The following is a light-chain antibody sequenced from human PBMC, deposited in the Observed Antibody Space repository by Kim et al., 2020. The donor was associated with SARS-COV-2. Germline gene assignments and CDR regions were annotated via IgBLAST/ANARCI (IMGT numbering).Light chain of an antibody. CDR3: QQYSGSPPT. CDR1: QTISSNY. Sequence: EVVLTQSPGTLSLSPGEGAALSCRASQTISSNYVAWYQQKPGQAPRLLVYGASTRAIGIPARFSGSGSETDFTLTISGLEPEDFAVYYCQQYSGSPPTFGQGTKVDIK. V-gene: IGKV3-20*01. J-gene: IGKJ1*01. CDR2: GAS.